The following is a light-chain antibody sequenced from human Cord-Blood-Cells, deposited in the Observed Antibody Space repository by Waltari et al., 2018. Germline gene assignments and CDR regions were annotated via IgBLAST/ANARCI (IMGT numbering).Light chain of an antibody. CDR2: DAS. CDR3: QQYDNLRLFT. J-gene: IGKJ3*01. Sequence: DIQMTQSPSSLSASVGDRVTITCQASQDISNYLNWYQQKPGKAPKLLIYDASNLETGVPSRFSGSGSGTDFTFTISSLQPEDIATYYCQQYDNLRLFTF. CDR1: QDISNY. V-gene: IGKV1-33*01.